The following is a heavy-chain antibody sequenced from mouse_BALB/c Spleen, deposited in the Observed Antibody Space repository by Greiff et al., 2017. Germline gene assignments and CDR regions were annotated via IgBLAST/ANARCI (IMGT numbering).Heavy chain of an antibody. D-gene: IGHD2-1*01. CDR3: ARVNYGKEDAMDY. Sequence: VHLVESGPGLVAPSQSLSITCTVSGFSLTSYGVHWVRQPPGKGLEWLGVIWAGGSTNYNSALMSRLSISKDNSKSQVFLKMNSLQTDDTAMYYCARVNYGKEDAMDYWGQGTSVTVSS. V-gene: IGHV2-9*02. CDR1: GFSLTSYG. J-gene: IGHJ4*01. CDR2: IWAGGST.